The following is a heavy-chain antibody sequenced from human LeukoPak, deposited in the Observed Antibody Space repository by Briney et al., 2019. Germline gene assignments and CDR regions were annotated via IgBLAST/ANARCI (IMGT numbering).Heavy chain of an antibody. CDR3: ARESLTWLQSRTSWFDP. D-gene: IGHD5-24*01. CDR1: GGSISSSTYF. Sequence: PSEILSLTCTVSGGSISSSTYFWGWIRQPPGEGLEWIGTIYYSGSTYYNPSLKSRVTISVDSSKNQFSLRLSSVTAADTAVYYSARESLTWLQSRTSWFDPWGQGTLVTVSS. V-gene: IGHV4-39*07. CDR2: IYYSGST. J-gene: IGHJ5*02.